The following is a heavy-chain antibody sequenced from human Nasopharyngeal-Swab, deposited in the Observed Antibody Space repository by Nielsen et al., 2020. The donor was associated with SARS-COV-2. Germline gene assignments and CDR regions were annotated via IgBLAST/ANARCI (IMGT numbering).Heavy chain of an antibody. CDR1: GFTFSNVW. D-gene: IGHD2-15*01. J-gene: IGHJ4*02. CDR2: IKSKTDGGTT. Sequence: AESLTLSCAVSGFTFSNVWMSWVRQAPGKGLEWVGRIKSKTDGGTTDYAAPVKGRSTIPRDDSKNTVYLQMNSLKTEDTAVYYCTTEEVVVVAALDYWGQGTLVTVSS. V-gene: IGHV3-15*01. CDR3: TTEEVVVVAALDY.